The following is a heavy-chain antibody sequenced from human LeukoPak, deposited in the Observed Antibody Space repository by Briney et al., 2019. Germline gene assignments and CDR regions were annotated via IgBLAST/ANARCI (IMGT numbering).Heavy chain of an antibody. CDR3: ARARGRSYYYNYMDV. CDR1: GYSFTSYG. J-gene: IGHJ6*03. CDR2: ISVYNGNT. Sequence: ASVKVSCKASGYSFTSYGISWVRQAPGQGLEWMGWISVYNGNTNYAQKLQGRVTMTTDTSTSTAYMELRSLRSDDTAVYYCARARGRSYYYNYMDVWGKGTTVTVSS. D-gene: IGHD3-16*01. V-gene: IGHV1-18*01.